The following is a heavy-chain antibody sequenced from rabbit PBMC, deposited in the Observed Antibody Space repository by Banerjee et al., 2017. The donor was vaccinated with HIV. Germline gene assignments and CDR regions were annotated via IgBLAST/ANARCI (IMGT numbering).Heavy chain of an antibody. D-gene: IGHD1-1*01. V-gene: IGHV1S45*01. Sequence: QLVESGGDLVKPEGSLTLTCKASGLDFSSSYWIYWVRQAPGKGLEWIACIYAGSSGSTYYASWAKGRFTISKTSWTTVTLQMTSLTAADTATYFCARDLTGVIGWNFNLWGQGTLVTVS. CDR2: IYAGSSGST. CDR3: ARDLTGVIGWNFNL. CDR1: GLDFSSSYW. J-gene: IGHJ4*01.